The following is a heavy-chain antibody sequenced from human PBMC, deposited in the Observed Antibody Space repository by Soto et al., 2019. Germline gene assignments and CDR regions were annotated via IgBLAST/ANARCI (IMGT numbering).Heavy chain of an antibody. J-gene: IGHJ5*01. CDR1: GASINDFY. D-gene: IGHD6-13*01. Sequence: PSETLSLTCTVSGASINDFYWSWIRQTPGKGLEWVGFMYYSETTKYNPSLKGRVNMSLDTSKNQVSLHLKSVTTADTAVYYCARAHASTWQNLEYKWFDSWGQGTQVTVSS. CDR2: MYYSETT. CDR3: ARAHASTWQNLEYKWFDS. V-gene: IGHV4-59*01.